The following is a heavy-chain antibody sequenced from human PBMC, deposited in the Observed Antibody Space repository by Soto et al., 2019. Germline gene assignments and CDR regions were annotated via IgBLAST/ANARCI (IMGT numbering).Heavy chain of an antibody. D-gene: IGHD3-22*01. CDR1: GFTFSDYY. CDR3: AKMSSENYYDPVFS. Sequence: ESGGGLVKTSGSLRIACAASGFTFSDYYMSWVRQAPGKGLEWVSYISSSGNTIYYADSVKGRFTISRDNAKNSVYLQMTSLRAEDTALYFCAKMSSENYYDPVFSWGQGTLVTVSS. V-gene: IGHV3-11*01. J-gene: IGHJ4*02. CDR2: ISSSGNTI.